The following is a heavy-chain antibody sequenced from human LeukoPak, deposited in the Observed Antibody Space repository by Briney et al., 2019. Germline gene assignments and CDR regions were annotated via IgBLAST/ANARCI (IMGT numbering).Heavy chain of an antibody. D-gene: IGHD3-3*01. CDR3: ARRVIRHDFWSGYYTGPNWFDP. Sequence: GESLKISCKGSGYSFTNYWIAWVRQMPGKGLEWMGIIYPGDSDTRYSPSFQGQVTISADKSISTAYLQWSSLKASDTAMYYCARRVIRHDFWSGYYTGPNWFDPWGQGALVTVSS. J-gene: IGHJ5*02. CDR2: IYPGDSDT. CDR1: GYSFTNYW. V-gene: IGHV5-51*01.